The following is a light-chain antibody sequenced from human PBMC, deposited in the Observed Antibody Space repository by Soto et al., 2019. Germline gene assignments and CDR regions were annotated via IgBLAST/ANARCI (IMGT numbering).Light chain of an antibody. J-gene: IGLJ1*01. CDR2: DVS. CDR3: CSYAGSYTHV. Sequence: QSALTQPRSVSGSPGQSVXIXXXXXXXDVXGYNYVSWYQQHPGKAPKLMIYDVSKRPSGVPDRFSGSKSGNTASLTISGLQAEDEADYYCCSYAGSYTHVFGTGTKLTVL. CDR1: XXDVXGYNY. V-gene: IGLV2-11*01.